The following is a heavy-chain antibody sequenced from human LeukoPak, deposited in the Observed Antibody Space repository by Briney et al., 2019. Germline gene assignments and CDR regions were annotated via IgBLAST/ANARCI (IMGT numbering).Heavy chain of an antibody. CDR2: ISGSGGST. CDR3: AKVTRSSHVVTHDY. CDR1: GFTFSSYA. J-gene: IGHJ4*02. V-gene: IGHV3-23*01. Sequence: PGGSLRLSCAASGFTFSSYAMSWVRQAPGKGLEWVSAISGSGGSTYYADSVKGRFTISRDNSKNTLYLQMNSLRAEDTAVYYCAKVTRSSHVVTHDYWGQGTLVTVSS. D-gene: IGHD2-21*02.